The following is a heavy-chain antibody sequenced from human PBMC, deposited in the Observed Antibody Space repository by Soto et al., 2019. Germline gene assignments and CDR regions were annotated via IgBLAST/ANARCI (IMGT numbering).Heavy chain of an antibody. CDR3: ARLHMITFGGHVYRPFDI. D-gene: IGHD3-16*01. CDR2: MYHSGST. V-gene: IGHV4-4*02. J-gene: IGHJ3*02. CDR1: GDSISSFNW. Sequence: QVQLQESGPGLVKPSGTLSLTCAVSGDSISSFNWWTWVRQPPGKGLEWMGEMYHSGSTNYNPSLQSRVTISVDKSNNQFFLDLTSVTAADTAVYYCARLHMITFGGHVYRPFDIWGQGTMVTVSS.